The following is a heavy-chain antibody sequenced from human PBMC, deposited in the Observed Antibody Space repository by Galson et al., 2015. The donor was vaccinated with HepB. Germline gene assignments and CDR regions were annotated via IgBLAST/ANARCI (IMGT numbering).Heavy chain of an antibody. V-gene: IGHV3-74*01. CDR2: INGDGSST. CDR3: ARGYDSDWSGSIGY. J-gene: IGHJ4*02. D-gene: IGHD6-19*01. Sequence: SLRLSCAASGFTFSSYWMHWVRQVPGKGLVWVSRINGDGSSTTYADSVKGRFTISRDNAKNTLSLQMNSLGAEDTAVYYCARGYDSDWSGSIGYWGQGTLVTVSS. CDR1: GFTFSSYW.